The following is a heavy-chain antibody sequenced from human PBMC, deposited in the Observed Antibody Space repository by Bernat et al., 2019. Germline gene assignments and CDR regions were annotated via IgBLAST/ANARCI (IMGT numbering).Heavy chain of an antibody. Sequence: EVQLVESGGGFVQPGGSLRLSCAASGFTFSSYAMSWVRQAPGKGLEWVSAISGSGGSTSYADSVKGRFTISRDNSKNTLYLQMNSLRAEDTAVYYCAKLPTVKMRQKVNWYFDLWGRGTLVTVSS. CDR1: GFTFSSYA. CDR2: ISGSGGST. CDR3: AKLPTVKMRQKVNWYFDL. J-gene: IGHJ2*01. D-gene: IGHD4-17*01. V-gene: IGHV3-23*04.